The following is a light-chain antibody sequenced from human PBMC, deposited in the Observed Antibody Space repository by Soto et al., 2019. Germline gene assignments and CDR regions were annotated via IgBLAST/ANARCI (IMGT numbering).Light chain of an antibody. CDR2: DAS. J-gene: IGKJ4*01. CDR3: QQYNNWPPAT. V-gene: IGKV3-11*01. CDR1: QSVSSY. Sequence: EIVLTQSPATLSLSPGERATLSCSASQSVSSYLAWYQQKPGQAPRLLIYDASNGATGIPARFSGSGSGTEFTLTISSLQSEDFAIYYCQQYNNWPPATFGGGTKVDIK.